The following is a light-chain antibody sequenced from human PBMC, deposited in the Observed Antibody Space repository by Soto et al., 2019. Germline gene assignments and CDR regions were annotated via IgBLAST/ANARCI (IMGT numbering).Light chain of an antibody. Sequence: QSVLTQPPSASGTPGQRVTISCSGSSSNIGGNSVSWYQHLPGTAPKLLIYSINKRPSGVPDRFSGSKSGTSASLAISGLLSEDEADYFCPAWDDSLNGVLFGGGTKLTVL. CDR3: PAWDDSLNGVL. CDR1: SSNIGGNS. V-gene: IGLV1-44*01. J-gene: IGLJ2*01. CDR2: SIN.